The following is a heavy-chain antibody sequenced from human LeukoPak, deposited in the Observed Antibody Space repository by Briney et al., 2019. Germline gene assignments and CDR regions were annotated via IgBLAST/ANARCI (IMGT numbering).Heavy chain of an antibody. V-gene: IGHV3-7*01. D-gene: IGHD3-22*01. Sequence: PGGSLRLSCAASGFTFTTYWMSWVRQAPGKGLEWVANIKQDGSEKYYVDSVKGRFTISGDNAKNSLYLQMNSLRAEDTAVYYCARARNYYDSNPFDYWGQGTLVTVSS. CDR1: GFTFTTYW. CDR2: IKQDGSEK. CDR3: ARARNYYDSNPFDY. J-gene: IGHJ4*02.